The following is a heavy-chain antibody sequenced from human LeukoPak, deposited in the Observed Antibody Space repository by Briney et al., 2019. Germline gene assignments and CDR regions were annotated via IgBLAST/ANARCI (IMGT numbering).Heavy chain of an antibody. D-gene: IGHD2-2*01. CDR3: ARRIVVVPAAIYYFDY. V-gene: IGHV4-34*01. Sequence: SETLSLTCAVYGGSFSGYYWSWIRQPPGKGLEWIGEINHSGSTNYNPSLKSRVTISVDTSKNQFSLKLSSVTAADTAVYYCARRIVVVPAAIYYFDYWGQGTLVTVSS. CDR2: INHSGST. J-gene: IGHJ4*02. CDR1: GGSFSGYY.